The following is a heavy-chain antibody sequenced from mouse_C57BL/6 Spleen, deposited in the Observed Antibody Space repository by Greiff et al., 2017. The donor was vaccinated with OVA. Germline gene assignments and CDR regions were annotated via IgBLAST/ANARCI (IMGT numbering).Heavy chain of an antibody. D-gene: IGHD1-1*01. CDR3: TRWGVVGGYYFDY. V-gene: IGHV1-15*01. CDR1: GYTFTDYE. Sequence: VQLQQSGAELVRPGASVTLSCKASGYTFTDYEMHWVKQTPVHGLEWIGAIDPETGGTAYNQKFKGKAILTADKSSSTAYMELRSLTSEDSAVYYCTRWGVVGGYYFDYWGQGTTLTVSS. J-gene: IGHJ2*01. CDR2: IDPETGGT.